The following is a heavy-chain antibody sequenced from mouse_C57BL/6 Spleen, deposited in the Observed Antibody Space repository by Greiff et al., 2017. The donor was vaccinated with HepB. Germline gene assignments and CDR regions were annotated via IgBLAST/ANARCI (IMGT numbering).Heavy chain of an antibody. D-gene: IGHD2-3*01. CDR1: GYTFTSYW. Sequence: VQLQQPGAELVRPGSSVKLSCKASGYTFTSYWMDWVKQRPGQGLEWIGNIYPSDSETHYNQKFKDKATLTVDKSSSTAYMQLSSLTSEDSAVYYGARSDPDGYYDYWGQGTTLTVSS. V-gene: IGHV1-61*01. CDR2: IYPSDSET. J-gene: IGHJ2*01. CDR3: ARSDPDGYYDY.